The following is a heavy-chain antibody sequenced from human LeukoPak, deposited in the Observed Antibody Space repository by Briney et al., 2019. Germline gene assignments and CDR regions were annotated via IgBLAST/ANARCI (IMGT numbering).Heavy chain of an antibody. J-gene: IGHJ4*02. V-gene: IGHV3-7*04. D-gene: IGHD3-10*02. CDR2: INQDGSEK. CDR3: ARDLSQFCSGTYVY. CDR1: GFTFSDYC. Sequence: GGSLRLSCTASGFTFSDYCMTWVRQAPGKGLESVANINQDGSEKSSVDSVKGRFTISRDNAKKSLYLQMNSLRAEDAAVYYCARDLSQFCSGTYVYWGQGTLVTVSS.